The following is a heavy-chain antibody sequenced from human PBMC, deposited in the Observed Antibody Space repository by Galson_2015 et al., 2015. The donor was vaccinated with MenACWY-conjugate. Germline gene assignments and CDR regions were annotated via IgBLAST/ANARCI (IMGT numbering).Heavy chain of an antibody. CDR1: GYTFNTYG. J-gene: IGHJ4*02. V-gene: IGHV1-18*04. Sequence: SVKVSCKASGYTFNTYGISWVRQAPGQGLEWLAWISAYSGDSSSARKLQGRVTMTTDKSTSTAYLELRGLTSDDTAVYYCVRDRKACCKTTTCPYLDYWGQGTLVTVSS. CDR3: VRDRKACCKTTTCPYLDY. D-gene: IGHD2-2*01. CDR2: ISAYSGDS.